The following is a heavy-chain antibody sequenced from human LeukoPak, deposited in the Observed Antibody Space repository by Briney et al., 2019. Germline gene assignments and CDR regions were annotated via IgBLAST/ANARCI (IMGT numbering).Heavy chain of an antibody. D-gene: IGHD3-3*01. J-gene: IGHJ4*02. CDR3: ARGSEWTHYSDY. CDR2: IYSSGST. V-gene: IGHV4-61*02. CDR1: GGSISSGSYN. Sequence: SQTLSLTCTVSGGSISSGSYNWSWIRQPAGKGLEWIGRIYSSGSTNYNPSLKSRVTISVDTSKNQFSLKLSSVTATDTAVYYCARGSEWTHYSDYWGQGALVTVSS.